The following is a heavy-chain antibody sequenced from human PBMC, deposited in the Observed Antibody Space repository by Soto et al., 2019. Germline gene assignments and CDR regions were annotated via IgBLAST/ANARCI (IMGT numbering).Heavy chain of an antibody. Sequence: SVKVSFKASGGTFSSYAISWLRQAPGQGLEWMGGIIPIFGTANYAQKFQGRVTITADESTSTAYMELSSLRSEDTAVYYCARDIGCSSTSCLYYWGQGTLVTVSS. V-gene: IGHV1-69*13. D-gene: IGHD2-2*01. CDR3: ARDIGCSSTSCLYY. CDR1: GGTFSSYA. CDR2: IIPIFGTA. J-gene: IGHJ4*02.